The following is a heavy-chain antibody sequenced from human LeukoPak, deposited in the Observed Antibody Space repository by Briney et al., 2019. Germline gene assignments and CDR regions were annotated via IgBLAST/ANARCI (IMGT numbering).Heavy chain of an antibody. J-gene: IGHJ4*02. V-gene: IGHV4-59*01. CDR3: ARDRRPEGFDY. CDR1: GSSFSSYD. Sequence: SETLSLTCTVSGSSFSSYDWSWIRQPPGKGLEWIGYFYYSGTTNYNYNPSLKSRVTMSVDTSKNQFSLKLCSVTAADTAVYYCARDRRPEGFDYWGQGTLVTVSS. CDR2: FYYSGTTNY.